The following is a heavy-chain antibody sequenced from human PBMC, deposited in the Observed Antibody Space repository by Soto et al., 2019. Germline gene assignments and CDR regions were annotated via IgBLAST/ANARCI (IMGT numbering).Heavy chain of an antibody. D-gene: IGHD3-9*01. V-gene: IGHV5-10-1*01. Sequence: PGESLKIYCKGSGYRFTSYWISWMRQMPGKGLEWMGRIDPSDSYTNYSPSFQGHVTIPADKSISTAYLQWSSLKASDTAMYYCARHGRYDILTGYQLPQTPNYGMDVWGQGTTVTAP. CDR3: ARHGRYDILTGYQLPQTPNYGMDV. CDR1: GYRFTSYW. J-gene: IGHJ6*02. CDR2: IDPSDSYT.